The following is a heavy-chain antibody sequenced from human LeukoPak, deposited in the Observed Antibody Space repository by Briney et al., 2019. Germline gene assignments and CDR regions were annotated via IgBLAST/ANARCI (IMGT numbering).Heavy chain of an antibody. CDR2: IYYSGST. CDR3: ARPSSGWKTDAFDI. J-gene: IGHJ3*02. CDR1: GGSISTSNYY. Sequence: SETLSLTCTVSGGSISTSNYYWGWIRQPPGKGLEWIGYIYYSGSTNYNPSLKSRVTISVDTSKNQFSLKLSSVTAADTAVYYCARPSSGWKTDAFDIWGQGTMVTVSS. D-gene: IGHD6-19*01. V-gene: IGHV4-61*05.